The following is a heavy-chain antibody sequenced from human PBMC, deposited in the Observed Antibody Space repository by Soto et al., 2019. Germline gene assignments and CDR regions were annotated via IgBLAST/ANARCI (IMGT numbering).Heavy chain of an antibody. D-gene: IGHD6-13*01. Sequence: ASVKVSRKASGGTFSSYAISWVLQAPGQGLEWMGGIIPIFGTANYAQKFRGRVTITADESTSTAYMELSSLRSEDTAVYYCARGEIRVAAAVGYYYGMDVWGQGTTVTVSS. CDR3: ARGEIRVAAAVGYYYGMDV. CDR1: GGTFSSYA. V-gene: IGHV1-69*13. J-gene: IGHJ6*02. CDR2: IIPIFGTA.